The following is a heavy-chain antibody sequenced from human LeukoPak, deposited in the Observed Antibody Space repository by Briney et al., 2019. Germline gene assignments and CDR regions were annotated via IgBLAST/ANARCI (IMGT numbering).Heavy chain of an antibody. CDR2: IRYDGSNK. D-gene: IGHD3-10*01. J-gene: IGHJ4*02. V-gene: IGHV3-30*02. CDR1: GFTFSSYG. CDR3: AKELTPMVRGVGPDY. Sequence: GGSLRLSCAASGFTFSSYGMHWVRQAPGKGLEWVAFIRYDGSNKYYADSVKGRFTISRDNSKNTLYLQMNSLRAEDTAVYYCAKELTPMVRGVGPDYWGQGTLVTVSS.